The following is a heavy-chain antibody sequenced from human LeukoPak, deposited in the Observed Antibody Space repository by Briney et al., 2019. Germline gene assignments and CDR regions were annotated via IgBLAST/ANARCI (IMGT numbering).Heavy chain of an antibody. CDR1: GFTFGSYG. CDR2: ISYDGSNK. J-gene: IGHJ6*04. V-gene: IGHV3-30*03. CDR3: VRESAFWSGQGIGRPLDV. D-gene: IGHD3-3*01. Sequence: GGSLRLSCAASGFTFGSYGMHWVRQAPGKGLEWVAVISYDGSNKYYADSVKGRFTISRDNSKNTLYLQMNSLRAEDTAVYYCVRESAFWSGQGIGRPLDVWGKGTTVTVSS.